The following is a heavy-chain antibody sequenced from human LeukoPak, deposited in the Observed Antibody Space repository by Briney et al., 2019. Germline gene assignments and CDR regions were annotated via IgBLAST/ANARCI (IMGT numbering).Heavy chain of an antibody. CDR1: GGSISSGGYY. Sequence: PSQTLSLTCTVSGGSISSGGYYWSWIRQHPGKGLEWIGYIYYSGSTYYNPSLKSRVTISVDTSKNQFSLKLSSVTAADTAVYYCARSTSAAGIFDHWGQGTLVTVSS. J-gene: IGHJ4*02. V-gene: IGHV4-31*03. D-gene: IGHD6-13*01. CDR2: IYYSGST. CDR3: ARSTSAAGIFDH.